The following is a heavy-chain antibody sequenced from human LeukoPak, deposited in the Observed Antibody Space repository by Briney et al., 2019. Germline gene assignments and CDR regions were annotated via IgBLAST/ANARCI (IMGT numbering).Heavy chain of an antibody. Sequence: PGGSLRLSCAASGFTISSYAMSWVRQAPGKGLEWVSAISGSGGSTYYADSVKGRFTISRDNSKNTLYLQMNSLRAEDTALYYCAVRGIIGGWFDPWGQGTLVTVSS. CDR3: AVRGIIGGWFDP. CDR2: ISGSGGST. V-gene: IGHV3-23*01. CDR1: GFTISSYA. D-gene: IGHD3-10*01. J-gene: IGHJ5*02.